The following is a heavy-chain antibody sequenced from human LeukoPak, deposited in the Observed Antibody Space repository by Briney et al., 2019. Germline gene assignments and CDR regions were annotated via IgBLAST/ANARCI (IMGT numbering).Heavy chain of an antibody. D-gene: IGHD1-26*01. Sequence: GGSLRLSCAASGFTFSSYAMSWVRQAPGKGLEWVSAISGSGGSTYYADSVKGRFTISRDNSKNTLYLQMNSLRAEDTAVYYFAKVRYYSTNGYYFDYWGQGTLVTVSS. V-gene: IGHV3-23*01. CDR3: AKVRYYSTNGYYFDY. CDR2: ISGSGGST. J-gene: IGHJ4*02. CDR1: GFTFSSYA.